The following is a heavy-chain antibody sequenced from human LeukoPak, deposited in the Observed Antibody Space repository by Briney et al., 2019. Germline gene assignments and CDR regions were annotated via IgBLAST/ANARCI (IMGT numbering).Heavy chain of an antibody. J-gene: IGHJ4*02. CDR3: ARGMYFDY. Sequence: ASETLSLTCAVSGGSFSGYYWSWIRQPPGKGLEWIGEINHSGSTNYNPSFKGRVTISVDTSKNQFSLKLSSVTAADTAVYYCARGMYFDYWGQGTLVTVSS. CDR1: GGSFSGYY. CDR2: INHSGST. D-gene: IGHD2-8*01. V-gene: IGHV4-34*01.